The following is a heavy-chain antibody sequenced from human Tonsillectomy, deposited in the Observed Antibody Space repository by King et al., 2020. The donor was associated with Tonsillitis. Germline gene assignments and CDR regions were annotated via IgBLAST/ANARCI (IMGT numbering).Heavy chain of an antibody. V-gene: IGHV4-59*08. Sequence: LQLQESGPGLVKPSETLSLTCTVSGGSISSYYWSWIRQPPGKGLEWIGYIYYSGRTNYNPSLKSRVTISVDTPKKHFSLKLSSVTAADTAVYYCATHGCSGGSCCYMWFDPWGQGTLVTVSS. CDR3: ATHGCSGGSCCYMWFDP. CDR1: GGSISSYY. CDR2: IYYSGRT. D-gene: IGHD2-15*01. J-gene: IGHJ5*02.